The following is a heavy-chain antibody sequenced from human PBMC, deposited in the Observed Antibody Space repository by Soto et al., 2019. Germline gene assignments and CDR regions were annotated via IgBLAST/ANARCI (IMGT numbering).Heavy chain of an antibody. CDR2: INPNTGDT. CDR3: ARDRPFDY. J-gene: IGHJ4*02. Sequence: AAVKDSCKASGYRFIADYMYWVRQAPGQGLEWMGWINPNTGDTNYAQKFQGRVTVTRDTSISTAYMELSSLASDDTAVYYCARDRPFDYWGQGTLVTVSS. V-gene: IGHV1-2*02. CDR1: GYRFIADY.